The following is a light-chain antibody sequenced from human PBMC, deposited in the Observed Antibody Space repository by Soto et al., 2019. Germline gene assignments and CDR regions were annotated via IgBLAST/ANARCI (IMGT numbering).Light chain of an antibody. CDR1: QGISSY. J-gene: IGKJ1*01. CDR3: QQYNSYS. CDR2: AAS. Sequence: RMTQSPSAFAASTGDRFTSTCRASQGISSYLAWYQKKPGKAXXLLIYAASNLQSGVPSRFSGSGSGTEFTLTISSMQPDDFATYYCQQYNSYSFGQGTKVDI. V-gene: IGKV1-8*01.